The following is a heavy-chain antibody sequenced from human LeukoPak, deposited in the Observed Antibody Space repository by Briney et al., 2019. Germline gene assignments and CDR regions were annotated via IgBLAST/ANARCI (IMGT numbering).Heavy chain of an antibody. CDR3: AKDDGASAAFDI. V-gene: IGHV3-30*18. CDR2: ISYDGSNK. D-gene: IGHD4-17*01. J-gene: IGHJ3*02. Sequence: GGSLRLSCAASGFTFSSYGMHWVRQAPGKGLEWVAVISYDGSNKYYADSVKGRFTISRDNSKNTLYLQMNSLRAEDTAVYYCAKDDGASAAFDIWGQGTMVTVSS. CDR1: GFTFSSYG.